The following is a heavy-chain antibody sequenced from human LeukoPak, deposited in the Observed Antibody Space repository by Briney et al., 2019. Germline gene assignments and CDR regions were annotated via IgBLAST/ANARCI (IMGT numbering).Heavy chain of an antibody. V-gene: IGHV3-23*01. CDR3: SKDPDGDYVGAFDM. CDR2: ITGSGRGT. J-gene: IGHJ3*02. Sequence: GGSLTLSCTASGLTFSNYATTWVRQAPGKGLEWVSSITGSGRGTYYADSVKGRFSVSRDNSQNTVFLHMNSLRADDTALYYCSKDPDGDYVGAFDMWGPGTMVTVSS. CDR1: GLTFSNYA. D-gene: IGHD4-17*01.